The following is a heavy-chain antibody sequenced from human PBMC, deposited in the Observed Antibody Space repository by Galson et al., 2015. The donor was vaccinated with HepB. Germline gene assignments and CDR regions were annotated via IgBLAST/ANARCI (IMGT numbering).Heavy chain of an antibody. CDR1: GYSFTSYW. CDR2: IYPGDSDT. CDR3: ASAMALLWFGELSVGAFDI. D-gene: IGHD3-10*01. J-gene: IGHJ3*02. Sequence: QSGAEVKKPGESLKISCKGSGYSFTSYWIGWVRQMPGKGLEWMGIIYPGDSDTRYSPPFQGQVTISADKSISTAYLQWSSLKASDTAMYYCASAMALLWFGELSVGAFDIWGQGTMVTVSS. V-gene: IGHV5-51*03.